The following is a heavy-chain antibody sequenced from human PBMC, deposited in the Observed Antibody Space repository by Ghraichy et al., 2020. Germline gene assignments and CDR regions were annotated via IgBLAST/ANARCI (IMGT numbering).Heavy chain of an antibody. J-gene: IGHJ6*02. CDR3: ARDGLIAVDDYYYYGMDV. V-gene: IGHV6-1*01. CDR2: TYYRSKWYN. D-gene: IGHD6-19*01. CDR1: GDSVSSNSAA. Sequence: SQTLSLTCAISGDSVSSNSAAWNWIRQSPSRGLEWLGRTYYRSKWYNDYAVSVKSRITINPDTSKNQFSLQLNSVTPEDTAVYYCARDGLIAVDDYYYYGMDVWGQGTTVTVSS.